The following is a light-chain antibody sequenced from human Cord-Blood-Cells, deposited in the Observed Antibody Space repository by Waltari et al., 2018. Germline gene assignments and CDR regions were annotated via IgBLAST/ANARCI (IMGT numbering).Light chain of an antibody. CDR1: SSNIGRHH. V-gene: IGLV1-47*01. CDR2: RNN. J-gene: IGLJ3*02. Sequence: QSVLTQPPSASGTPGQRVTLSCSGRSSNIGRHHVYWYQQLPGTAPNLLIYRNNQRPSGVPDRFSGSKSGTSASLAISGLRSEDEADYYCAAWDDSLSGWVFGGGTKLTVL. CDR3: AAWDDSLSGWV.